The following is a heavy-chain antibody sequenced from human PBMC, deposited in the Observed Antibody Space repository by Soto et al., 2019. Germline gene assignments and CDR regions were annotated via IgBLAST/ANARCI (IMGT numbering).Heavy chain of an antibody. CDR1: GFTFSSYG. V-gene: IGHV3-30*18. J-gene: IGHJ6*02. D-gene: IGHD1-26*01. CDR3: AKDRLRGGFLTTATTNGMDV. CDR2: ISHDGSNK. Sequence: QVQLVESGGGVVQPGRSLRLSCAASGFTFSSYGMHWVRQAPGKGLEWVALISHDGSNKYYVDSVKGRFTISRDNSKYTLFLQMNSLRAGDTAVYYCAKDRLRGGFLTTATTNGMDVWGQGTTVTVSS.